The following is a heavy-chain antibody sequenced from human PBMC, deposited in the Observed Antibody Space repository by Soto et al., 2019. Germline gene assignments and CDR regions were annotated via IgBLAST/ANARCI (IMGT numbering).Heavy chain of an antibody. V-gene: IGHV1-3*01. CDR2: INAGNGNT. CDR1: GYTFTSYA. J-gene: IGHJ4*02. D-gene: IGHD2-15*01. CDR3: ARGPGGPDGPGDY. Sequence: QVQLVQSGAAVKQPGASVKVSCKASGYTFTSYAMHWVRQAPGQRLEGMGWINAGNGNTKYSQKFQGRVTITRDTSASTAYMELSSLRSEDTAVYYCARGPGGPDGPGDYWGQGTLVTVSS.